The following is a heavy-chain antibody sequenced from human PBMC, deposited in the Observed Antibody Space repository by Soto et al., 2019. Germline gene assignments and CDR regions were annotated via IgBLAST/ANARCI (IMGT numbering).Heavy chain of an antibody. D-gene: IGHD2-15*01. J-gene: IGHJ4*02. CDR2: ISYDGSNK. V-gene: IGHV3-30*18. CDR3: AKASQDY. Sequence: QVQLVESGGGVVRPGRSLRLSCAASGFTFSSYGMHWVRQAPGKGLEWVAVISYDGSNKYYADSVKGRFTISRDNSKNTLYLQMNSLRAEDTAVYYCAKASQDYWGQGTLVTVSS. CDR1: GFTFSSYG.